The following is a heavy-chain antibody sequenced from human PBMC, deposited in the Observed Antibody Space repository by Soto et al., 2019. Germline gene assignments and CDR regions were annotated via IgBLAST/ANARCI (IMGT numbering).Heavy chain of an antibody. CDR2: ISAYNVNT. CDR3: ARVIVVVPAAIYGSEFDY. V-gene: IGHV1-18*01. CDR1: GYTFTSYG. J-gene: IGHJ4*02. Sequence: QVQLVQSGAEVKKPGASVKVSCKSSGYTFTSYGISWVRQAPGQGLEWMGWISAYNVNTNYAQKLQGRVTMTTDTSTSTAYMELRSLRSDDTAVYYCARVIVVVPAAIYGSEFDYWGQGTLVTVSS. D-gene: IGHD2-2*02.